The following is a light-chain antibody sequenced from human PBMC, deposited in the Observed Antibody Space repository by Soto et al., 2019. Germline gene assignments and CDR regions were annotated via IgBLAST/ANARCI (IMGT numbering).Light chain of an antibody. Sequence: QSALTQPASVSGSPEQSITISCTGTSSDVGGYNLVSWYQQHPGKAPKVMIYEGSKRPSGVSNRFSGSKSGNTASLTISGLQAEDEADYYCCSYAGSSTYVFGTGTKVTVL. V-gene: IGLV2-23*01. CDR2: EGS. CDR3: CSYAGSSTYV. CDR1: SSDVGGYNL. J-gene: IGLJ1*01.